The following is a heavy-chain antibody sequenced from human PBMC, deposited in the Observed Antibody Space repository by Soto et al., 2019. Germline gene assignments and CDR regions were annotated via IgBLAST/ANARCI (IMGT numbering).Heavy chain of an antibody. CDR2: ISSSSSTI. V-gene: IGHV3-48*01. D-gene: IGHD2-21*01. J-gene: IGHJ4*02. CDR1: GFTFSSYS. Sequence: GGSLRLSCAASGFTFSSYSMNWVRQAPGKGLEWVSYISSSSSTIYYADSVKGRFTISRDNAKNSLYLQMNSLRAEDTAVYYCARDPCGGDCPFDYWGQGTLVTVSS. CDR3: ARDPCGGDCPFDY.